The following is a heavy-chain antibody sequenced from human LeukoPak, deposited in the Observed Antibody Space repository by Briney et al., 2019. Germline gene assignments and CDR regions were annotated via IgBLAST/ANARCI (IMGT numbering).Heavy chain of an antibody. CDR2: IKQDGGET. CDR3: SRYWFPTHH. J-gene: IGHJ5*02. Sequence: ETLSLTCTVSGGSISSGGYYWSWIRQHPGKGLEWVANIKQDGGETYYVDSVKGRFTISRDNAKNSLYLQMNSLRAEDTAVYYCSRYWFPTHHWGQGTLVTVAS. CDR1: GGSISSGGYY. V-gene: IGHV3-7*01. D-gene: IGHD2-8*02.